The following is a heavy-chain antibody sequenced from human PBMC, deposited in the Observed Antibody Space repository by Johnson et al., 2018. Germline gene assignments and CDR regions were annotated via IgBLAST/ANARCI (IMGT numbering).Heavy chain of an antibody. Sequence: QVQLQESGPGLVKXSETXSLXCTVSGVSLSLHQWNWIRQPPGKGLEWIGVIYESGGTNYNPSLNSRATISLGASKNQFSLTLSSVTAADPAVYYCARVEVVATILTSYYYYGMDVWGQGTTVIVSS. J-gene: IGHJ6*02. CDR2: IYESGGT. D-gene: IGHD5-12*01. V-gene: IGHV4-59*11. CDR3: ARVEVVATILTSYYYYGMDV. CDR1: GVSLSLHQ.